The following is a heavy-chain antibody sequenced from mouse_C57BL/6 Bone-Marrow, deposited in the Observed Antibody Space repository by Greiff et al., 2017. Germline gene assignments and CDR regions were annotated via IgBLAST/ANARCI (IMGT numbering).Heavy chain of an antibody. CDR1: GFNIKDDY. CDR3: TTPLYHEYGGLAY. D-gene: IGHD5-1*01. V-gene: IGHV14-4*01. Sequence: VQLQQSGAELVRPGASVKLSCTASGFNIKDDYMHWVKQRPEQGLEWIGWIDPENGDTEYASKFQGKATITADTSSNTAYLQLSSLTSEDTAVYYCTTPLYHEYGGLAYWGQGTLVTVSA. CDR2: IDPENGDT. J-gene: IGHJ3*01.